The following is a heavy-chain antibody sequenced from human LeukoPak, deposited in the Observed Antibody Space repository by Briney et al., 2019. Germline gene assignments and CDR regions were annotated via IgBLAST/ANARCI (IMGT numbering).Heavy chain of an antibody. V-gene: IGHV1-69*05. D-gene: IGHD6-13*01. CDR3: AAASSKTFEGPFDY. CDR2: IIPIFGTA. Sequence: GASVKVSCKASGGTFSSYAISWVRQAPGQGLEWMGGIIPIFGTANYAQKFQGRVTITTDESTSAAYMELSSLRSEDTAVYYCAAASSKTFEGPFDYWGQGTLVTVSS. CDR1: GGTFSSYA. J-gene: IGHJ4*02.